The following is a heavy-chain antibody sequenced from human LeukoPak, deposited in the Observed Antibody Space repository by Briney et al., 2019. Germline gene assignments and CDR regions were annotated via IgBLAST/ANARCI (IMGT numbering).Heavy chain of an antibody. CDR3: ARDSGNLRDDAFDI. CDR2: IYYSGST. CDR1: GGSLSSYY. Sequence: PSETLSLTCTVSGGSLSSYYWSWIRQPPGKGLEWIGYIYYSGSTNYNPSLKSRVTISVDTSKNQFSLKLSSVTAADTAVYYCARDSGNLRDDAFDIWGQGTMVTVSS. J-gene: IGHJ3*02. D-gene: IGHD1-14*01. V-gene: IGHV4-59*01.